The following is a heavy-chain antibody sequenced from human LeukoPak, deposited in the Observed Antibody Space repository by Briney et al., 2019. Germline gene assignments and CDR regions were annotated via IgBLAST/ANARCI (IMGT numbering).Heavy chain of an antibody. CDR2: ISPSGDIL. J-gene: IGHJ6*03. Sequence: GGTLRLSCAASGFTFSSHGINWVRQAPGKGLEWVSGISPSGDILYYADSVQGQFTISRDNSKNTLSLQMSSLRVEDTAVYYCARDRSCTGGSCYMDGWVRGTTVTVSS. CDR3: ARDRSCTGGSCYMDG. V-gene: IGHV3-23*01. D-gene: IGHD2-15*01. CDR1: GFTFSSHG.